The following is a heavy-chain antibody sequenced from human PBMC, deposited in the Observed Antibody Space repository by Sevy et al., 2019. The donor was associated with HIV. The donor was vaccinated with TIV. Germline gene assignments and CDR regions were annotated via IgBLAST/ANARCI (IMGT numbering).Heavy chain of an antibody. CDR3: ASLPNNYYDISGYSGDDAFDM. J-gene: IGHJ3*02. D-gene: IGHD3-22*01. CDR2: IWNDRSNE. Sequence: GGSLRLSCAASGFTFSNYGMHWVRQAPGKGLEWVAVIWNDRSNEHYAKSVKGRFTISRDNSKNTLYLQMNSLRAEDTAVYYCASLPNNYYDISGYSGDDAFDMWGQGTMVTVSS. V-gene: IGHV3-33*03. CDR1: GFTFSNYG.